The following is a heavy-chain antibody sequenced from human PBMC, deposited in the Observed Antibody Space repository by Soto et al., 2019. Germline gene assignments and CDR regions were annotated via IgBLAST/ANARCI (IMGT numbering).Heavy chain of an antibody. V-gene: IGHV4-28*01. CDR3: ARREIQGPIDY. J-gene: IGHJ4*02. D-gene: IGHD1-26*01. CDR2: IYYSGTT. Sequence: SETLALTCAVSGYSISSSNWWGWIRQPPGKGLEWIGYIYYSGTTYYNPSLKSRVTMSVDTSKNQFSLKLTSVTAVDTAVYYCARREIQGPIDYWGQGTLVTVSS. CDR1: GYSISSSNW.